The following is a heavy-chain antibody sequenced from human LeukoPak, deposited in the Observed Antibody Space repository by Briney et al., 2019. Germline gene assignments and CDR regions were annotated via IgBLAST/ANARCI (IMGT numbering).Heavy chain of an antibody. D-gene: IGHD1-26*01. J-gene: IGHJ4*02. V-gene: IGHV1-8*01. CDR2: MNPNSGNT. Sequence: ASVKVPCKASGYTFTSYDINWVRQATGQGLEWMGWMNPNSGNTGYAQKFQGRVTMTRNTSISTAYMELSSLRSEDTAVYYCARGQPLIVGAARDYWGQGTLVTVSS. CDR3: ARGQPLIVGAARDY. CDR1: GYTFTSYD.